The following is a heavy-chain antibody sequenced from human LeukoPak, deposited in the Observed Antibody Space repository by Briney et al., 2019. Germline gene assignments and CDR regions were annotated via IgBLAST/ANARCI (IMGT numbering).Heavy chain of an antibody. J-gene: IGHJ4*02. V-gene: IGHV3-23*01. Sequence: PGGSLRLSCAASGFTFSSYAMSWVRQAPGKGLEWVSAISGSGGSTYYADSVKGRFTISRDNSKNTLYLQMNSLRAEGTAVYYCAKDRLYNWNFFDYWGQGTLVTVSS. CDR2: ISGSGGST. D-gene: IGHD1-20*01. CDR3: AKDRLYNWNFFDY. CDR1: GFTFSSYA.